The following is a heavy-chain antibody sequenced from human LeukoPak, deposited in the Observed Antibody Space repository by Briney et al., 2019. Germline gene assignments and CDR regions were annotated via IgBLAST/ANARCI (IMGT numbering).Heavy chain of an antibody. CDR3: ARPGIAAAGTEYFQH. Sequence: SETLSLTCAVSGYSISSGYYWGWIRQPPGQGLEWIGSIYHSGSTYYNPSLKSRVTISVDTSKNQFSLKLSSVTAADTAVYYCARPGIAAAGTEYFQHWGQGTLVTVSS. CDR1: GYSISSGYY. V-gene: IGHV4-38-2*01. CDR2: IYHSGST. D-gene: IGHD6-13*01. J-gene: IGHJ1*01.